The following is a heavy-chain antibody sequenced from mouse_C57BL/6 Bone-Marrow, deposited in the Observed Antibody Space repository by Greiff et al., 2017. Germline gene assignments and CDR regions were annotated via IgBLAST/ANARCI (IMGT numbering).Heavy chain of an antibody. D-gene: IGHD1-1*01. V-gene: IGHV5-6*01. CDR2: ISSGGSYT. CDR1: GFTFSSYG. CDR3: ARQGILGTTVGDWFAY. Sequence: EVHLVESGGDLVKPGGSLKLSCAASGFTFSSYGMSWVRQTPDKRLEWVATISSGGSYTYYPDSVKGRFTISRDNAKNTLYLRMSSLKSEDTAMYYCARQGILGTTVGDWFAYWGQGTLVTVSA. J-gene: IGHJ3*01.